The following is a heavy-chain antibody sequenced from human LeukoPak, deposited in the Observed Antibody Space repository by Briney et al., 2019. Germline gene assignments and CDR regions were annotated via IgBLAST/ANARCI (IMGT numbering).Heavy chain of an antibody. D-gene: IGHD3-22*01. Sequence: GGSLRLSCTASGFNFKKAWMNWVRQASGRGLQWVGRIKSETDNGTIDYAAPVKGRFTISRDDSRNTVYLHMNSLKVDDAAVYYSATDYYDTAGHYKDYWGQGTLVTVSS. V-gene: IGHV3-15*07. CDR1: GFNFKKAW. CDR3: ATDYYDTAGHYKDY. J-gene: IGHJ4*02. CDR2: IKSETDNGTI.